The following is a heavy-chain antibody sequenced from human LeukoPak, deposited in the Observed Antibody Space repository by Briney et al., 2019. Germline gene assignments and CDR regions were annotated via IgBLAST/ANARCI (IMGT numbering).Heavy chain of an antibody. CDR2: ISSSSSTI. Sequence: GGSLRLSCAASGFTFSSYSMNWVRQAPGKGLEWVSYISSSSSTIYYADSVRGRFTISRDKAKNSLYLQMNSLRAEDTAVYYCARDQTDSSSWYGGGLDYWGQGTLVTVSS. CDR3: ARDQTDSSSWYGGGLDY. V-gene: IGHV3-48*01. CDR1: GFTFSSYS. D-gene: IGHD6-13*01. J-gene: IGHJ4*02.